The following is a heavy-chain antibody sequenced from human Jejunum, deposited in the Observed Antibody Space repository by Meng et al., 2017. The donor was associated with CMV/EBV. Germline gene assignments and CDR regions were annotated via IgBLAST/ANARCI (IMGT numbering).Heavy chain of an antibody. Sequence: INSSPYHWGWIRQPPGKGLDWIGSMSYSGITYYNPSLGSRVTISVDTSKNQLSLKVSSVTAADTAVYYCARDFRGVGATLDAVDIWGQGTMVTVSS. J-gene: IGHJ3*02. CDR2: MSYSGIT. D-gene: IGHD1-26*01. CDR1: INSSPYH. CDR3: ARDFRGVGATLDAVDI. V-gene: IGHV4-39*07.